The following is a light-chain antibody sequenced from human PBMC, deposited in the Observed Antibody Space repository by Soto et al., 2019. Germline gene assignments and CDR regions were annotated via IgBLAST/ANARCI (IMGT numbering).Light chain of an antibody. CDR3: LLYYNTVGLV. Sequence: QSVVTQEPSLTVSPGGTVTLTCASNTGTVTSGHYPYWFQQKPGQAPRTLIYDTTNRHSWTPARFSGSLLGGKAALTLSGAQPEDEAEYFCLLYYNTVGLVFGGGTSSPS. CDR2: DTT. J-gene: IGLJ3*02. V-gene: IGLV7-46*01. CDR1: TGTVTSGHY.